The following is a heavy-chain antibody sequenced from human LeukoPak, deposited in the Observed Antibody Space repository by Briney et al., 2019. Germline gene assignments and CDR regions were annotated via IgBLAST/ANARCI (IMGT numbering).Heavy chain of an antibody. D-gene: IGHD2-21*02. CDR3: ATLRGASTAVFDY. CDR1: GGSISYDY. CDR2: IHCSGGT. J-gene: IGHJ4*02. Sequence: PSETLSLTCTVSGGSISYDYWTWIRQSPGKRLECVGYIHCSGGTNYSPSLKSRVTISVETSKNQFSLQLSSVPGADTALYYCATLRGASTAVFDYWGQGTLVTVSS. V-gene: IGHV4-59*08.